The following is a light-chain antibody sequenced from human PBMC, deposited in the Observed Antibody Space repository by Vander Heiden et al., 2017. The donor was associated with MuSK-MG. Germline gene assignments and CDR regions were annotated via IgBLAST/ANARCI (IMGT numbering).Light chain of an antibody. CDR3: QQYYSPPFT. J-gene: IGKJ3*01. CDR1: QSVLYTSNNKNY. Sequence: DIALTQPPHSLGVSLGERATITCKSSQSVLYTSNNKNYLAWYQQKPGQPPKLLICWASTRQSGVPERFSGSGSGTDFTLSIDNLQAEGLAVYSCQQYYSPPFTFGPGTTVEIK. CDR2: WAS. V-gene: IGKV4-1*01.